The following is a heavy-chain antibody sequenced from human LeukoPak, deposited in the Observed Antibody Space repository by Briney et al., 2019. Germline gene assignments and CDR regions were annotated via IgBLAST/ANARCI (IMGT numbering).Heavy chain of an antibody. CDR1: GFTFGNYW. CDR2: IKPDGGEQ. D-gene: IGHD5-24*01. V-gene: IGHV3-7*03. CDR3: AREQRTFDY. Sequence: GGSLRLSCVASGFTFGNYWWNWARQAPGKGLEWVANIKPDGGEQYYVDSVKGRFTISRDNAENSLYLQLSSLRAEDTAVYYCAREQRTFDYWGQGILVTVSS. J-gene: IGHJ4*02.